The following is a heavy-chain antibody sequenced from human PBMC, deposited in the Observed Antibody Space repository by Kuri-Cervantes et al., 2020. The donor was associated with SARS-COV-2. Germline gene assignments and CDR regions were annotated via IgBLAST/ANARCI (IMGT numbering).Heavy chain of an antibody. CDR2: IYYSGST. Sequence: ESLKISCTVSGGSISSSSYYWGWIRQPPGKGLEWIGSIYYSGSTYYNPSLKSRVTISVDTSKNQFSLKLSSVTAADTAVYYCARKVEMATISHWGQGTLVTVSS. CDR1: GGSISSSSYY. J-gene: IGHJ4*02. CDR3: ARKVEMATISH. V-gene: IGHV4-39*01. D-gene: IGHD5-24*01.